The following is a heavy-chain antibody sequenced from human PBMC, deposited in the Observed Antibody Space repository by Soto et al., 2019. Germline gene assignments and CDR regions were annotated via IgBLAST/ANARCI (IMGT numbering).Heavy chain of an antibody. J-gene: IGHJ4*02. Sequence: QVQLVESGGGVVQPGRSLRLSCAASGFTFSTYAMHWVRQAPGKGLEWVALISYDGSNKYYADSVKGRFTISRDNSKNTLYLHMNGLRPEDTAVYYCSRGRWLVLFGDYWGQGTLVTVSS. D-gene: IGHD6-6*01. V-gene: IGHV3-30-3*01. CDR1: GFTFSTYA. CDR2: ISYDGSNK. CDR3: SRGRWLVLFGDY.